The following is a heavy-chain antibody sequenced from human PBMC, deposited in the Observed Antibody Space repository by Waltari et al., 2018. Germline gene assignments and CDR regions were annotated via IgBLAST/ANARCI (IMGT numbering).Heavy chain of an antibody. D-gene: IGHD4-4*01. CDR2: INHNSGGT. Sequence: QVQLVQSGAEVKKPGASVKVSCKASGYTFTGYYMHWVRQAPGQGLEWMGRINHNSGGTNYAQKVQGRVTMTRDTSISTAYMELSRLRSDDTAVYYCAREGSNPLYYYYMDVWGKGTTVTVSS. CDR3: AREGSNPLYYYYMDV. J-gene: IGHJ6*03. V-gene: IGHV1-2*06. CDR1: GYTFTGYY.